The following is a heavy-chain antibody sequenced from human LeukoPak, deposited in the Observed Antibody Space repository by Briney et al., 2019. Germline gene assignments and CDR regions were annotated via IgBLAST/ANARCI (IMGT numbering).Heavy chain of an antibody. CDR2: TYYRSKWYN. Sequence: SQTLSLTCAISGDSVSSNSAAWNWIGQSPSRGLEWLGRTYYRSKWYNDYAVSVKSRITINPDTSKNQFSLQLNSVTPEDTAVYYCAGSMVRGVISYYYYYGMDVWGQGTSVTVSS. D-gene: IGHD3-10*01. V-gene: IGHV6-1*01. CDR3: AGSMVRGVISYYYYYGMDV. CDR1: GDSVSSNSAA. J-gene: IGHJ6*02.